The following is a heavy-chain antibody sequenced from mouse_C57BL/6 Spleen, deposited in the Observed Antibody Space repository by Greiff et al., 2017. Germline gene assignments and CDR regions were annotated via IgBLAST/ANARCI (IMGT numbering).Heavy chain of an antibody. J-gene: IGHJ1*03. CDR2: IWSGGST. CDR1: GFSLTSYG. Sequence: QVQLQQSGPGLVQPSQSLSITCTVSGFSLTSYGVHWVRQSPGKGLEWLGVIWSGGSTDYNAAFISSLSISKDNSKSQVFFKMNSLQADDTAIYYCARSEDDYDGYFDVWGTGTTVTVSS. CDR3: ARSEDDYDGYFDV. D-gene: IGHD2-4*01. V-gene: IGHV2-2*01.